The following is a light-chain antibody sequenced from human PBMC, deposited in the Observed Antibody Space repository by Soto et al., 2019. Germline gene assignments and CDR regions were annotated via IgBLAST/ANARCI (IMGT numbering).Light chain of an antibody. V-gene: IGLV1-47*01. CDR3: AAWDDSRSAPNV. CDR1: SSNIGSNY. CDR2: RNN. Sequence: QSVLTQPPSASGTPGQRVTISCSGSSSNIGSNYVYWYQQLPGTAPKLLIYRNNQRPSGVPDRFSGSKSGTSASLAISGLRSEDEADYYCAAWDDSRSAPNVFGTGTKLTVL. J-gene: IGLJ1*01.